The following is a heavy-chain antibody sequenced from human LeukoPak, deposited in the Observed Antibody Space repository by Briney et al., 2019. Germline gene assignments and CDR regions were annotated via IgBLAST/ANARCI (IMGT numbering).Heavy chain of an antibody. CDR1: GYTFTAYA. D-gene: IGHD3-22*01. Sequence: GASVKVSCKTSGYTFTAYAMHWVRQAPGQGLEWMGWITPSDGANYAQKFQGRVTMTRDTSMSTAYMDLSRLTSDDTAVYYCARAPSSGYSLWSDYWGQGTLVTVSS. J-gene: IGHJ4*02. CDR3: ARAPSSGYSLWSDY. CDR2: ITPSDGA. V-gene: IGHV1-2*02.